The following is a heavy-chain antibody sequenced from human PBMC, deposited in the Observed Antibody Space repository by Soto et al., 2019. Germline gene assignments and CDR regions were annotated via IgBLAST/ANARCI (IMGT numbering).Heavy chain of an antibody. CDR2: INTDESSR. J-gene: IGHJ6*02. V-gene: IGHV3-74*01. D-gene: IGHD2-2*01. CDR1: GFTFSSHS. CDR3: ARDRVPQLGYYGMDV. Sequence: GGSLRLSCAASGFTFSSHSMNWVRQAPGKGLVWVSRINTDESSRSYADSVKGRFTISRDNAKNTLYLQMNSLRAEDTAVYFCARDRVPQLGYYGMDVWGQGTTVTVSS.